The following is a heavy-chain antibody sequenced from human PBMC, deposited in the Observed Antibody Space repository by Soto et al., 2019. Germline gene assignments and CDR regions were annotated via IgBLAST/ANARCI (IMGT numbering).Heavy chain of an antibody. CDR1: GDSVRNQY. Sequence: QVQMQESGPGLVKPSETLSLTCTVSGDSVRNQYWSWIRRPPGRGLEWIGYIYRSGSTKYNPSLKSRLTISVDTSKNQFSLKLSSVTAADTAVYYCARALDYGHMDVWGKVNTVTVSS. CDR2: IYRSGST. D-gene: IGHD3-16*01. J-gene: IGHJ6*03. CDR3: ARALDYGHMDV. V-gene: IGHV4-4*09.